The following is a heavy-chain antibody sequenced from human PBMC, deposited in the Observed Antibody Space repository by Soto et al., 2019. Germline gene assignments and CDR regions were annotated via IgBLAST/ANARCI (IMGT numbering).Heavy chain of an antibody. CDR1: NGSFSAYY. Sequence: PSETLSLTCAVYNGSFSAYYWTWIRQPPGKGLEWIGEINHSGSSNYNPSLKSRLTISVDTSKNQFSLKLSSVTAADTAVYYCPRGRTYSSGWYDDDSWGQGTLVTVSS. J-gene: IGHJ4*02. CDR3: PRGRTYSSGWYDDDS. CDR2: INHSGSS. D-gene: IGHD6-19*01. V-gene: IGHV4-34*01.